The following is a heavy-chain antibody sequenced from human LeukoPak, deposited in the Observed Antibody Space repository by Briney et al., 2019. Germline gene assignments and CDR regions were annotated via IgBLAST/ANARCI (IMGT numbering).Heavy chain of an antibody. V-gene: IGHV3-9*03. CDR3: AKSAGILDAFDI. J-gene: IGHJ3*02. D-gene: IGHD3-10*01. Sequence: GRSLRLSCAASGFTFDDYAMHWVRQAPGKGLEWVSGISWNSGSIGYADSVKGRLTISRDNAKNSLYLQMNSLRAEDMALYYCAKSAGILDAFDIWGQGTMVTVSS. CDR1: GFTFDDYA. CDR2: ISWNSGSI.